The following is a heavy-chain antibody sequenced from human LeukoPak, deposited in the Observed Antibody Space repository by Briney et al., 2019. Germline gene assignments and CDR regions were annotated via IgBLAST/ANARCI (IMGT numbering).Heavy chain of an antibody. Sequence: SETLSLTCTVSGGSISSYYWSWIRQPPGKGLEWIGYIHYSGSTNYNPSLKSRVTISVDTSKNQFSLKLSSVTAADTAVYYCARASPHVYGSGSYYDYWGQGTLVTVSS. CDR3: ARASPHVYGSGSYYDY. CDR1: GGSISSYY. CDR2: IHYSGST. J-gene: IGHJ4*02. D-gene: IGHD3-10*01. V-gene: IGHV4-59*01.